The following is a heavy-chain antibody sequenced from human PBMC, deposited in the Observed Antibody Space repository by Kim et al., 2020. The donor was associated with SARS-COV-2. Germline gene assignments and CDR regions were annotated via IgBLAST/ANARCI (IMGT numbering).Heavy chain of an antibody. V-gene: IGHV4-34*01. CDR1: GGSFSGYY. Sequence: SETLSLTCAVYGGSFSGYYWSWIRQPPGKGLEWIGEINHSGSTNYNPSLKSRVTISVDTSKNQFSLKLSSVTAADTAVYYCARFLGGTGTTTGFDPWGQGTLVTVSS. J-gene: IGHJ5*02. CDR3: ARFLGGTGTTTGFDP. CDR2: INHSGST. D-gene: IGHD1-1*01.